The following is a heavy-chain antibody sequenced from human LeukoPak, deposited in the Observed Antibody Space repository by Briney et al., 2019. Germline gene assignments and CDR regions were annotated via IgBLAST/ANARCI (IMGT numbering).Heavy chain of an antibody. D-gene: IGHD6-6*01. CDR1: GGSFNGYS. J-gene: IGHJ4*02. CDR2: INLGGGT. Sequence: SETLSLTCAVYGGSFNGYSWSWIRQSPGEGLEWIGEINLGGGTNYNPSLKSRVTITIDTSKKEVSLKLTSVTAADTSIYFCATSTKTVRPDSWDSWGQGTLVSVSS. CDR3: ATSTKTVRPDSWDS. V-gene: IGHV4-34*01.